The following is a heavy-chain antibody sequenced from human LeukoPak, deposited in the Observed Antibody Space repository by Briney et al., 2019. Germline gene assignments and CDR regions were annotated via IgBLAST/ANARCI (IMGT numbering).Heavy chain of an antibody. CDR1: GGSFSGYY. D-gene: IGHD3-22*01. Sequence: PSETLSLTCAVYGGSFSGYYWSWIRQPPGKGLEWIGEINHSGSTNYNPSLKSRVTISVDTSKNQFSLKLSSVTAADTAVYYCARGGLWYYYDSSGQGAFDIWGQGTMATVSS. V-gene: IGHV4-34*01. CDR2: INHSGST. CDR3: ARGGLWYYYDSSGQGAFDI. J-gene: IGHJ3*02.